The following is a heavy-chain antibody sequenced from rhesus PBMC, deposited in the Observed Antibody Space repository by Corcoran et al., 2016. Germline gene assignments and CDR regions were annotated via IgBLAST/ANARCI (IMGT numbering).Heavy chain of an antibody. CDR2: ITTGGTT. CDR1: GFTFSSYA. CDR3: AKDSEEYGLDS. Sequence: EVQLVESGGGLAKPGGSLRLSCAASGFTFSSYARHWVRQAPGKGLEGVSDITTGGTTYYADSVKGRLTISRDNSKNTLSLQMNSLRAEDTAVYYCAKDSEEYGLDSWGQGVVVTVSS. V-gene: IGHV3-103*01. J-gene: IGHJ6*01.